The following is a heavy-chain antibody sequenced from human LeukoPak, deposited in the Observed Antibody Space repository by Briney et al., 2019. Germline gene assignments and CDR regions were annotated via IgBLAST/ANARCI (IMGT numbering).Heavy chain of an antibody. D-gene: IGHD6-25*01. CDR1: GFTFSSYA. Sequence: PGGSLRLSCAASGFTFSSYAMSWVRQAPGKGLEWVSAISGSGGSTYYADSVKGRFTISRDNSKNTLYLQMNSLRAEDTAVYYCAKGQRQMGILYYYYMDVWGKGTTVTVSS. J-gene: IGHJ6*03. V-gene: IGHV3-23*01. CDR2: ISGSGGST. CDR3: AKGQRQMGILYYYYMDV.